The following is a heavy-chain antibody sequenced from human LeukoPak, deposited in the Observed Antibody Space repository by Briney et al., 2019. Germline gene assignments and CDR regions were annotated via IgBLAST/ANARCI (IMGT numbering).Heavy chain of an antibody. CDR1: GGSISSSTYY. CDR3: ARAYCSSASCAKLGYFDY. D-gene: IGHD2-2*01. V-gene: IGHV4-39*01. Sequence: SETLSLTCTVSGGSISSSTYYWGWIRQPPGKGLEWIGTIYYSGSTYYNASLKSRVTTSVDTSRNQFSLKLSSVTAADTAVYYCARAYCSSASCAKLGYFDYWGQGTLVTVSS. J-gene: IGHJ4*02. CDR2: IYYSGST.